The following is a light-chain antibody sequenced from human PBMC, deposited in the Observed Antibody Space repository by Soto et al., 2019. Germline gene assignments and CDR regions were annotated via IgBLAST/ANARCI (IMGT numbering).Light chain of an antibody. V-gene: IGLV2-14*01. Sequence: QSVLTQPASVSGSPGQTITISCTGTSSDVGGYNYLSWYQQHPGKAPKVMIYEVSNRPSGVSNRFSGSKSGNTASLTISGLQAEDEADYFCSSYTTSGTPVFGGGTMLTVL. CDR3: SSYTTSGTPV. CDR2: EVS. CDR1: SSDVGGYNY. J-gene: IGLJ3*02.